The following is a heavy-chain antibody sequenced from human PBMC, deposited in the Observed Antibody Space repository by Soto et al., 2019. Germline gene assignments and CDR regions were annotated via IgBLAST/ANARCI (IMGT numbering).Heavy chain of an antibody. CDR3: ARAAPGGYLNF. Sequence: QVQLVQSGAEVKKPGSSVKVSCKASGGTFSRYTISWVRQAPGQGLEWMGRIIPILGIANYAQKFQGRVTITSDKSTSTAYMELSSLRSEDTDVYYCARAAPGGYLNFRGQGTMVTVSS. CDR1: GGTFSRYT. D-gene: IGHD5-12*01. J-gene: IGHJ4*02. V-gene: IGHV1-69*02. CDR2: IIPILGIA.